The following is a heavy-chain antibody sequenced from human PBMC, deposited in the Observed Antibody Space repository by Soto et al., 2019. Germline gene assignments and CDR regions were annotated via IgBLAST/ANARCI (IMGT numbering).Heavy chain of an antibody. CDR2: IGDSGAST. D-gene: IGHD1-26*01. CDR3: ATGVELDV. Sequence: EVLLLESGGGLVQPGGSLRLSCEASGFSFSSFDMNWVRQAPGKGLEWVSAIGDSGASTYYADSVKGLFTISRDNSRNTLYLHLNSLSAEDTAVYYCATGVELDVWGNGTTVTVSS. V-gene: IGHV3-23*01. J-gene: IGHJ6*04. CDR1: GFSFSSFD.